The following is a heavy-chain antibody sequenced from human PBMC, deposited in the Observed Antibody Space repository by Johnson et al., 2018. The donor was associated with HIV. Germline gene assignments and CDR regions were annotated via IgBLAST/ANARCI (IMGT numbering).Heavy chain of an antibody. D-gene: IGHD5-24*01. CDR2: ITWNGDTI. CDR1: GFTIEDYA. V-gene: IGHV3-9*01. J-gene: IGHJ3*02. CDR3: ARGRERGMFDI. Sequence: VQLVESGGGLLQPGRSLRLSCAASGFTIEDYAMHWVRQAPGKGLEWVSGITWNGDTIDSADSVEGRFTISRDNAKNSLYLQMNSLRAEDTAVYYCARGRERGMFDIWGQGTMVTVSS.